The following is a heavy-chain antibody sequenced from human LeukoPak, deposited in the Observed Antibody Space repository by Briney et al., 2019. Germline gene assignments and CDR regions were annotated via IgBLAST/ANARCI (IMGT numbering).Heavy chain of an antibody. J-gene: IGHJ4*02. CDR1: GYTFTGYY. D-gene: IGHD3-22*01. Sequence: ASVKVSCKASGYTFTGYYMHWVRQAPGQGLEWMGIINPSGGSTSYAQKFQGRVTMTRDTSTSTVYMELSSLKSEDTAVYYCARDRLKGPYDSSGSHRYFDYWGQGTLVTVSS. V-gene: IGHV1-46*01. CDR2: INPSGGST. CDR3: ARDRLKGPYDSSGSHRYFDY.